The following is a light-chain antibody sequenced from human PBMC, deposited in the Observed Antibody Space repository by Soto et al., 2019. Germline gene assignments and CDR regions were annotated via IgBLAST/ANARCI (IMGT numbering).Light chain of an antibody. CDR1: QSISSW. J-gene: IGKJ1*01. V-gene: IGKV1-5*03. Sequence: DVQMTQSPSTLSASVGDRVTITCRASQSISSWLAWYQQKPGKAPKLLIYKASSLESGVPSRFSGSGSWTEFTLTISSLQPDDFATYYCQQYNRYWTFGQGTRVEIK. CDR3: QQYNRYWT. CDR2: KAS.